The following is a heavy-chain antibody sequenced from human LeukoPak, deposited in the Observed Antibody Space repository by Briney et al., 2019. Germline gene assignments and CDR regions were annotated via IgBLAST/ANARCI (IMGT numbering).Heavy chain of an antibody. CDR2: IYYSGST. CDR3: ARCYNWNYSLFDY. J-gene: IGHJ4*02. Sequence: SETLSLTCTVSGGSISSSSYYWGWIRQPPGKGLEWIGSIYYSGSTYYNPSLKSRVTISVDTSKNQFSLKLSSVTAADTAVYYCARCYNWNYSLFDYWGQGTLVTVSS. V-gene: IGHV4-39*01. D-gene: IGHD1-7*01. CDR1: GGSISSSSYY.